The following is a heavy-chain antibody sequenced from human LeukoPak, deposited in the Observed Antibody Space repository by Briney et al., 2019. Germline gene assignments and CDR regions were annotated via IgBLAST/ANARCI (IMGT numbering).Heavy chain of an antibody. Sequence: SETLSLTCTVSGGSISRGDYYWGWIRQPPGKGLEWIGNIFHSGSTYYNPSLQSLVTISLDTSKNQISLNLRAVTAADTAMYCCARDGSANWGQFDSWGQGTLVTVSS. CDR3: ARDGSANWGQFDS. D-gene: IGHD7-27*01. CDR2: IFHSGST. CDR1: GGSISRGDYY. J-gene: IGHJ4*02. V-gene: IGHV4-39*07.